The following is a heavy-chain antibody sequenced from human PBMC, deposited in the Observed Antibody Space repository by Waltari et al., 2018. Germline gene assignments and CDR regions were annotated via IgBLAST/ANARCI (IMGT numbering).Heavy chain of an antibody. CDR2: FSTDNGNT. V-gene: IGHV1-18*04. CDR1: GYTLTSYG. Sequence: QVQLVQSGAEVKKPGASVKVSCQASGYTLTSYGITWVRQAPGQGLEWMGWFSTDNGNTDYAQKLQGRVTMTTDTSTSTAYMELRSLRSDDTAVYYCARSWGCGGDCYAHFDYWGQGTLVTVSS. D-gene: IGHD2-21*02. CDR3: ARSWGCGGDCYAHFDY. J-gene: IGHJ4*02.